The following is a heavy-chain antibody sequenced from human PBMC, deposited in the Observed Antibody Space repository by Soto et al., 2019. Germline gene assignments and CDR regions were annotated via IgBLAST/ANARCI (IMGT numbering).Heavy chain of an antibody. J-gene: IGHJ4*02. Sequence: SETLSLTCNVSGFSISSGFYWGWVRQPPGKGLEWIGAIYHSGTTYFNPSLKSRVTMAIDTSKNQFSLSLDSVAAADTAMYYCARGMNPQDYWGQGTLVTVSS. CDR1: GFSISSGFY. V-gene: IGHV4-38-2*02. D-gene: IGHD6-13*01. CDR3: ARGMNPQDY. CDR2: IYHSGTT.